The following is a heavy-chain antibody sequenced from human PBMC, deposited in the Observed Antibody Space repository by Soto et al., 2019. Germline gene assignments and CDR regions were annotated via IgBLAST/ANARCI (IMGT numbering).Heavy chain of an antibody. CDR3: ARGGGYDTLNWFDP. CDR2: INQSGGT. Sequence: QVQLQQWGAGLLKPSETLSLTCAVYGGSFSGYYWSWIRQPPGKGLEWIGVINQSGGTNSNPSLKSRVTISVDTSKNQFSLKLSSVTASDTAVYYCARGGGYDTLNWFDPWGQGTLVTVSS. J-gene: IGHJ5*02. D-gene: IGHD3-22*01. V-gene: IGHV4-34*01. CDR1: GGSFSGYY.